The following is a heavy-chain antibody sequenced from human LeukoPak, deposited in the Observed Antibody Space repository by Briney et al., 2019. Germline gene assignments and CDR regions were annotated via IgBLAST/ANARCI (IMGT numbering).Heavy chain of an antibody. Sequence: GGSLRLSCAASGFSFSTYAMSWVRQAPGKGLEWGSIISGSGGSTYHPDSVKGRFTSSRDNSKNTLYLQMNSLRAEDTAVYYCVTRYNNCPHWGQGTLVTVSS. CDR1: GFSFSTYA. J-gene: IGHJ1*01. V-gene: IGHV3-23*01. CDR3: VTRYNNCPH. CDR2: ISGSGGST. D-gene: IGHD1-1*01.